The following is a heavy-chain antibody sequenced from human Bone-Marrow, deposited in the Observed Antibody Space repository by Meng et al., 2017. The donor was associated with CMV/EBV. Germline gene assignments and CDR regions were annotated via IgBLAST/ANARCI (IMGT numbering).Heavy chain of an antibody. Sequence: ASVKVSCKASGYTFTSYYMHWVRQAPGQGLEWMGWINPNSGGTNYAQKFQGRVTMTMDTSISTAYMELSRLRSDDTAVYYCARVARARDWRNWFDPWGQGTLVTVSS. D-gene: IGHD1-1*01. CDR3: ARVARARDWRNWFDP. CDR1: GYTFTSYY. CDR2: INPNSGGT. V-gene: IGHV1-2*02. J-gene: IGHJ5*02.